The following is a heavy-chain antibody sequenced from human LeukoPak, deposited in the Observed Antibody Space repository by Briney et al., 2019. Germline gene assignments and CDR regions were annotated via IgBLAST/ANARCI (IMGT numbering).Heavy chain of an antibody. J-gene: IGHJ5*02. CDR2: IWYDGTNE. D-gene: IGHD3-10*01. Sequence: GGSLRLSCAASGFTFSTYGMHWVRQAPGKGLEWVAVIWYDGTNEYYADSVKGRFTISRDNSKNTLYLQMNSLRAEDTAVYYCAKDYGSGSPNWFDPWGQGTLVTVSS. V-gene: IGHV3-33*06. CDR1: GFTFSTYG. CDR3: AKDYGSGSPNWFDP.